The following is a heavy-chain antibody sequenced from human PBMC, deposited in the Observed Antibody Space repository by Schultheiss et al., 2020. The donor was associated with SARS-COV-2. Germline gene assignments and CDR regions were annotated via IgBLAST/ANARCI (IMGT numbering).Heavy chain of an antibody. CDR1: GFTVSSNE. Sequence: GGSLRLSCAASGFTVSSNEMSWVRQAPGKGLEWVSSISSSSSYIYYADSVKGRFTISRDNAKNSLYLQMNSLRAEDTAVYYCAKDRRYYDILTGYFQAHNQALESYGMDVWGQGTTVTVSS. J-gene: IGHJ6*02. V-gene: IGHV3-21*01. CDR3: AKDRRYYDILTGYFQAHNQALESYGMDV. CDR2: ISSSSSYI. D-gene: IGHD3-9*01.